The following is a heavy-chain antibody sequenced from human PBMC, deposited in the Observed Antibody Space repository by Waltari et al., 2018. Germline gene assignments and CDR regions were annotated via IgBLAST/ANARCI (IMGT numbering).Heavy chain of an antibody. CDR1: GFTFSTYS. D-gene: IGHD3-16*01. CDR3: ATFKGDY. Sequence: EVQLLESGGGLVPPGGSLRLSCAASGFTFSTYSMSWVRQVPGKGLEWVSSISGSGTGTYYADSVKGRFTISRDNSKNTLSLQMNSLRAEDTALYYCATFKGDYWGQGTLVTVSS. V-gene: IGHV3-23*01. CDR2: ISGSGTGT. J-gene: IGHJ4*02.